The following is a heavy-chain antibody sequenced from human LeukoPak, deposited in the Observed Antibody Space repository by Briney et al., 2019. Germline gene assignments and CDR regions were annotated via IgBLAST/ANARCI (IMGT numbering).Heavy chain of an antibody. J-gene: IGHJ6*02. D-gene: IGHD3-3*01. CDR2: ISVYNGNT. V-gene: IGHV1-18*01. CDR1: GYTFTGYG. Sequence: ASVKVSCKASGYTFTGYGIRWVRQAPGQGLEWMGWISVYNGNTNYVQKFQGRVTMTTDTSRSTVYMELRSLKSDDTAVYYCARIRGITIFGVLGADNHGLDVWGQGTTVTVSS. CDR3: ARIRGITIFGVLGADNHGLDV.